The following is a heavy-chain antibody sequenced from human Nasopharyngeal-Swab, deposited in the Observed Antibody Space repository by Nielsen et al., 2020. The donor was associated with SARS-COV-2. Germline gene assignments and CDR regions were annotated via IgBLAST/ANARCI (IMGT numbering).Heavy chain of an antibody. V-gene: IGHV3-7*01. J-gene: IGHJ6*02. CDR2: IKQDGSEK. Sequence: GESLKISCAGSGFTFSRYWMSWVRQAPGKGLEWVANIKQDGSEKYYEDSVKGRFTISRDNAKNSLYLQMNSLRAEDTAVYYCARDKGMRDYVWGSYRSSYYYYYGMDVWGQGTRVTVSS. CDR3: ARDKGMRDYVWGSYRSSYYYYYGMDV. D-gene: IGHD3-16*02. CDR1: GFTFSRYW.